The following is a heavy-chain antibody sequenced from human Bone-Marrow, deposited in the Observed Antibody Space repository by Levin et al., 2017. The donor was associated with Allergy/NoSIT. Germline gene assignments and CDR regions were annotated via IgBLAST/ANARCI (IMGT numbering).Heavy chain of an antibody. CDR1: GFTFTSYA. V-gene: IGHV3-23*01. J-gene: IGHJ6*02. D-gene: IGHD6-13*01. Sequence: GGSLRLSCAASGFTFTSYAMSWVRQAPGKGLEWVSAISGSGGSTYYADSVKVRLTISRDNSKNTLYLQMNSLRAEDTAVYYCAKRIAAAGYYYYGMDVWGQGTTVTVSS. CDR3: AKRIAAAGYYYYGMDV. CDR2: ISGSGGST.